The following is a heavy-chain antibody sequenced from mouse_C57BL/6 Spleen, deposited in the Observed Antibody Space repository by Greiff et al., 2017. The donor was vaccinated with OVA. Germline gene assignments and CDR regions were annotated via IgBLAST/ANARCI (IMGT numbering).Heavy chain of an antibody. CDR2: INPSTGGT. CDR3: ARIPADYYGSRGWYFDV. CDR1: GYSFTGYY. D-gene: IGHD1-1*01. J-gene: IGHJ1*03. Sequence: EVQLQESGPELVKPGASVKISCKASGYSFTGYYMNWVKQSPEKSLEWIGEINPSTGGTTYNQKFKAKATLTVDKSSSTAYMQRKSLTSEDSAVYYCARIPADYYGSRGWYFDVWGTGTTVTVSS. V-gene: IGHV1-42*01.